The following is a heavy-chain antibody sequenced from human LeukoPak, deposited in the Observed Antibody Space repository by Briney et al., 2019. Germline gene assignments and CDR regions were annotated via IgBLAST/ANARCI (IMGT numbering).Heavy chain of an antibody. Sequence: GASVKVSCTASGYTFTAYYMQWVRQAPGQGLEWMGWINPNSGGTNYAQKFQGRVTMTRDTSISTAYMELSRLRSDDTAVYYCARNYYPYCSNGICYDKNWFDPWGQGTLVTVSS. CDR2: INPNSGGT. J-gene: IGHJ5*02. CDR3: ARNYYPYCSNGICYDKNWFDP. V-gene: IGHV1-2*02. CDR1: GYTFTAYY. D-gene: IGHD2-8*01.